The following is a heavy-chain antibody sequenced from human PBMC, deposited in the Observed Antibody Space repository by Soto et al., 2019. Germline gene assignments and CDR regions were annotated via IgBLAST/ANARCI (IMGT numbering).Heavy chain of an antibody. V-gene: IGHV5-51*01. CDR2: IYPGDSET. D-gene: IGHD2-15*01. CDR1: GYSFTTFW. Sequence: PGESLKISCKGFGYSFTTFWIGWVRQMPGKGLEWMGIIYPGDSETRYSPSFQGQVTISADKSLSTAYLQWRTVEASDTAIYYCARLPIIPAAKYYYYYYGMDVWGQGTTVTVS. CDR3: ARLPIIPAAKYYYYYYGMDV. J-gene: IGHJ6*02.